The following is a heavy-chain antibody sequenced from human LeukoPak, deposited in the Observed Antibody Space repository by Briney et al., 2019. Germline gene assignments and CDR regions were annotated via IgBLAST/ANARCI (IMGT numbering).Heavy chain of an antibody. CDR2: MNPNSGNT. V-gene: IGHV1-8*03. D-gene: IGHD3/OR15-3a*01. CDR3: ARGRDWLRWFDP. CDR1: GYTFTSYD. J-gene: IGHJ5*02. Sequence: ASVKVSCKASGYTFTSYDINWVRQATGQGLDWLGWMNPNSGNTGYAQEFQGRVTITRNTSITTAYMELSSLPSEDTAVYYCARGRDWLRWFDPWGQGTLVTVSS.